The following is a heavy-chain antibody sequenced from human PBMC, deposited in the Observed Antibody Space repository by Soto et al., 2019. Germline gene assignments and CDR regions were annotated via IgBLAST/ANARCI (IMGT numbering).Heavy chain of an antibody. Sequence: PSQTLSLTCAISGGSVSSNSAAWNWIRQSPSRGLEWLGRTYYRSRWYHDYAVSVRSRITVNADTSKNQFSLHLSSVTPEDTAVYYCAGTSSLPWSYMXVWDKGTTVTVSS. D-gene: IGHD2-15*01. CDR2: TYYRSRWYH. J-gene: IGHJ6*03. CDR3: AGTSSLPWSYMXV. CDR1: GGSVSSNSAA. V-gene: IGHV6-1*01.